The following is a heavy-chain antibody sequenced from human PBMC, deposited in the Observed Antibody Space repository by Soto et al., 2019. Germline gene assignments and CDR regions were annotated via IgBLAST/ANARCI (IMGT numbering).Heavy chain of an antibody. CDR2: ITRTGTT. J-gene: IGHJ4*02. D-gene: IGHD2-15*01. CDR3: AKRATTVPTPGNYFDC. CDR1: GFTFSSYA. Sequence: LRLSCAASGFTFSSYAMSWVRQAPGKGLEWVSTITRTGTTFYADSVKGRFTISRDNSRNTLALQMYSLRAEDTARYYCAKRATTVPTPGNYFDCWGQGTLVTVSS. V-gene: IGHV3-23*01.